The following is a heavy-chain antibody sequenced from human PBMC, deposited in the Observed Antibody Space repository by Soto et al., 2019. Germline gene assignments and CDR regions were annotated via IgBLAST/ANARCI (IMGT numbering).Heavy chain of an antibody. CDR3: AKETLADTLMDVNVKSFDS. J-gene: IGHJ4*02. CDR1: GFTFSDSG. V-gene: IGHV3-30*02. CDR2: IGFDGTNI. Sequence: GGSLRLSCAASGFTFSDSGMHWVRQAPGKGLEWVAIIGFDGTNINYADSVKGRFTISRDNSKNTLHLQMSSLTAEDTAVYYCAKETLADTLMDVNVKSFDSWGLGTLVTVSS.